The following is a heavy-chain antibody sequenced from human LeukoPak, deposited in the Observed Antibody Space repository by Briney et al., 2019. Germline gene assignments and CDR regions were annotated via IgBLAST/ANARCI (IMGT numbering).Heavy chain of an antibody. D-gene: IGHD3-22*01. CDR1: GGTFSSYT. J-gene: IGHJ4*02. V-gene: IGHV1-69*04. CDR3: ARDPKDYYDSSGYYEDY. CDR2: IIPILGIA. Sequence: SVKVSCKASGGTFSSYTISWVRQAPGQGLEWMGRIIPILGIANYARKFQGRVTITADKSTSTAYMELSSLRSEDTAVYYCARDPKDYYDSSGYYEDYWGQGTLVTVSS.